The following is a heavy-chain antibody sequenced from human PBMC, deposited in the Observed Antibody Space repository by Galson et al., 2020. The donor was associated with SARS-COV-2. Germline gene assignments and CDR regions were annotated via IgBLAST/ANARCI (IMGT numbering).Heavy chain of an antibody. V-gene: IGHV3-23*01. Sequence: GESLKISCVASGFTFSRYGMSWVRQAPGQGLDWVATTSATTYYADSVRRRFIISRDDSKNTLYLQMNGLSADDTAVYYCAKDCVRGIGYMDVWGPGTTVTVSS. D-gene: IGHD3-10*02. CDR1: GFTFSRYG. CDR3: AKDCVRGIGYMDV. CDR2: TSATT. J-gene: IGHJ6*03.